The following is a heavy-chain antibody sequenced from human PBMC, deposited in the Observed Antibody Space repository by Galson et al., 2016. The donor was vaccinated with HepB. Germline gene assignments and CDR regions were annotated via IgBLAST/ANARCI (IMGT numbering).Heavy chain of an antibody. V-gene: IGHV4/OR15-8*02. D-gene: IGHD1-26*01. CDR1: GDSISSNYW. CDR3: SRGTLGTTATMAFDY. CDR2: IYQTGTA. Sequence: SETLSLTCAVSGDSISSNYWWSWVRQSPEKGLEWIGEIYQTGTANYNPSFTSRATLSTDKSKNQISLSLGSVTAADTAVYYCSRGTLGTTATMAFDYWGQGTLVSVSS. J-gene: IGHJ4*02.